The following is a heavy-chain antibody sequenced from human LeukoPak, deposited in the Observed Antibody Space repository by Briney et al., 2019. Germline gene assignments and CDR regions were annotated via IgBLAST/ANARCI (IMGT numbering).Heavy chain of an antibody. CDR2: IKQDGSDK. CDR1: GFTFSSYW. D-gene: IGHD6-19*01. CDR3: ARESGGSGWQIDY. Sequence: GGSLRLSCAASGFTFSSYWMSWVRQAPGRGLEWVANIKQDGSDKYYVDSVKGRFTISRDNAKNSLYLQMNSLRAEDTAVYYCARESGGSGWQIDYWGQGTLVTVSS. J-gene: IGHJ4*02. V-gene: IGHV3-7*01.